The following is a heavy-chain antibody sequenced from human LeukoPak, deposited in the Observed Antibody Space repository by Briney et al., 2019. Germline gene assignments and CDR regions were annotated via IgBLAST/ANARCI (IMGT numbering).Heavy chain of an antibody. D-gene: IGHD1-26*01. CDR1: GGSISNYY. V-gene: IGHV4-4*07. Sequence: PSETLSLTCTVSGGSISNYYWSWIRQPAGKGLEWIGRMYSDGSTNYNPSVRSRVTTSIDTSKKHFSLKVTSVTAADTAVYYCARAIVGVTDAFDVWGLGTTVTVSS. J-gene: IGHJ3*01. CDR3: ARAIVGVTDAFDV. CDR2: MYSDGST.